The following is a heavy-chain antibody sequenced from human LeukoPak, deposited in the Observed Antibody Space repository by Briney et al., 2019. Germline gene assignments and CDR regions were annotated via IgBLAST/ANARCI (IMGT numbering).Heavy chain of an antibody. CDR1: GGSISSSSYY. V-gene: IGHV4-39*01. J-gene: IGHJ5*02. CDR3: ARQSYEYDYVWGSGHWFDP. CDR2: IYYSGST. Sequence: PTETLSLTCTVSGGSISSSSYYWDWIRQPPGKGLEWIGSIYYSGSTYYNPSLESRVTISVDTSKNQFSLKLTSVTAADTAVYYCARQSYEYDYVWGSGHWFDPWGQGTLVTVSS. D-gene: IGHD3-16*01.